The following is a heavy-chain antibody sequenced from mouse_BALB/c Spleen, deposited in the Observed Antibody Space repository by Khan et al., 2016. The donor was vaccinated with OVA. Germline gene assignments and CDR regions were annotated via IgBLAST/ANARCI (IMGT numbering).Heavy chain of an antibody. V-gene: IGHV2-6-1*01. D-gene: IGHD2-12*01. Sequence: VKLLESGPGLVAPSQSLSITCTISGLSLTSSGVHWVQQPPGKGLEWLVVIWSDGSTTYNSALKSRLSISKDNSKSQVFLKMNSLQTDDTARYYCARHDSYFCARDYWGQGTSVTVSS. CDR1: GLSLTSSG. CDR3: ARHDSYFCARDY. CDR2: IWSDGST. J-gene: IGHJ4*01.